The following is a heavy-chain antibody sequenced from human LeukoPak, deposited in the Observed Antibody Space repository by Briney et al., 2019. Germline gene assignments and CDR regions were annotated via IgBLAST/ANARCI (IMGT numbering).Heavy chain of an antibody. D-gene: IGHD5-18*01. CDR3: ARDVRGYSYGSDY. Sequence: GGSLRLSCVASGFPFSSYSMNWVRQAPGKGLEWVSSISSSSSYIYYADSVKGRFTISRDNAKNSLYLQMNSLRAEDTAVYYCARDVRGYSYGSDYWGQGTLVTVSS. J-gene: IGHJ4*02. V-gene: IGHV3-21*01. CDR2: ISSSSSYI. CDR1: GFPFSSYS.